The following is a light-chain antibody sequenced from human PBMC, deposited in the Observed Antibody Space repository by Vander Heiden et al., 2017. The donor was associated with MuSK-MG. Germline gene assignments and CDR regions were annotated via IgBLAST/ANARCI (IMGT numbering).Light chain of an antibody. V-gene: IGKV1-39*01. CDR1: QSISSY. Sequence: DIQMTQSPSSLSASVGDRVTITCRASQSISSYLNWYQQKPGKAPKLLIYAASSLQSGVPSRFSGSGSGTDFTLTISRLQPEDFATYYCQRSDSTPHTFGQGTKLEIK. CDR3: QRSDSTPHT. CDR2: AAS. J-gene: IGKJ2*01.